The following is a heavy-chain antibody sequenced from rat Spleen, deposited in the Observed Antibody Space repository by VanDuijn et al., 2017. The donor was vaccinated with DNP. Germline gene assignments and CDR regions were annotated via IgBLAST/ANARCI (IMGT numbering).Heavy chain of an antibody. CDR1: GFTFSDHN. Sequence: EVQLVESGGGLVQPGRSLKLSCAASGFTFSDHNMAWVRQAPKQGLEWVATISYDSSSTYYRDSVKGRFIISIDNSKSTLYLQMDSLRSEDTATYYCAGRPPPTRGPFDYWGQGVMVTVSS. CDR2: ISYDSSST. V-gene: IGHV5-7*01. D-gene: IGHD1-4*01. J-gene: IGHJ2*01. CDR3: AGRPPPTRGPFDY.